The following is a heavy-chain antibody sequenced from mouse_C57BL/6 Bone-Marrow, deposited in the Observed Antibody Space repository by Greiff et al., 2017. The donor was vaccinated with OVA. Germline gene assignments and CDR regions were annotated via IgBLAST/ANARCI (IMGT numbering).Heavy chain of an antibody. J-gene: IGHJ2*01. CDR3: ARKGHYRGYFDY. V-gene: IGHV2-2*01. D-gene: IGHD5-5*01. CDR1: GFSLTSYG. Sequence: VQLQESGPGLVQPSQSLSITCTVSGFSLTSYGVHWVRQSPGKGLEWLGVIWSGGSTDYNAAFISRLSISKDNSKSQVFFKMNSLQADDTAIYYCARKGHYRGYFDYWGQGTTLTVSS. CDR2: IWSGGST.